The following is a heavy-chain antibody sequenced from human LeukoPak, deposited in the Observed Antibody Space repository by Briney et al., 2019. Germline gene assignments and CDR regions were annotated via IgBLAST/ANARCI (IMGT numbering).Heavy chain of an antibody. CDR1: GYTFASYG. Sequence: ASVKVSCKASGYTFASYGISWVRQAPGQGLEWMGRINPNSGGTNYAQKFQGRVTMTRDTSISTAYMELSRLRSDDTAVYYCARGGDGRQPILLWFGEFQDNWFDPWGQGTLVTVSS. CDR2: INPNSGGT. CDR3: ARGGDGRQPILLWFGEFQDNWFDP. D-gene: IGHD3-10*01. J-gene: IGHJ5*02. V-gene: IGHV1-2*06.